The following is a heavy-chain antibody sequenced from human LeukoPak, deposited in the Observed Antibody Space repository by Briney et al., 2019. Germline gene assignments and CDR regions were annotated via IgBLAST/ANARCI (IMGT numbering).Heavy chain of an antibody. CDR3: ARDLRDY. CDR2: TNPSGGST. Sequence: ASVKVSCKASGYTFTSYDINWVRQAPGQGLKWMGITNPSGGSTSYAQKFQGRVTMTRDTSTSTVYMELSSLRSEDTAVYYCARDLRDYWGQGTLVTVSS. J-gene: IGHJ4*02. CDR1: GYTFTSYD. V-gene: IGHV1-46*01.